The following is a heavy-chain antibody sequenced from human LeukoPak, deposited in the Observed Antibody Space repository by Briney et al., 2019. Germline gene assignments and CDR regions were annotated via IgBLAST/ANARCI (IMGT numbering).Heavy chain of an antibody. CDR1: GFTFSSYS. CDR3: ARVLSAAGFDFDY. CDR2: ISSSSSYI. Sequence: PGGSLRLSCAASGFTFSSYSVNWVRQAPGKGLEWVSSISSSSSYIYYADSVKGRFTISRDNAKNSLYLQMNSLRAEDTAVYYCARVLSAAGFDFDYWGQGTLVTVSS. V-gene: IGHV3-21*01. D-gene: IGHD3-10*01. J-gene: IGHJ4*02.